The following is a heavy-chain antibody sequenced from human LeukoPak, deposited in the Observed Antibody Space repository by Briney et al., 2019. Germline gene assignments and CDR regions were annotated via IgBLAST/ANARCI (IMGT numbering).Heavy chain of an antibody. J-gene: IGHJ5*02. CDR2: ISYDGNNK. V-gene: IGHV3-30*18. Sequence: GGSLRLSCAASGFNFSRYGIHWVRQAPGKGLEWVAVISYDGNNKYYGESVRGRFTISRDNSKNTLYLEMNSLRAEDTGVYYCAKIPRVTTVYFTWFDPWGQGTLVTVSS. D-gene: IGHD4-17*01. CDR3: AKIPRVTTVYFTWFDP. CDR1: GFNFSRYG.